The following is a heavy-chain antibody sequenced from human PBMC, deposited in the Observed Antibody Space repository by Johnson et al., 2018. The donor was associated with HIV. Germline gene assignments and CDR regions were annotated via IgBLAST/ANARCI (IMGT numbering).Heavy chain of an antibody. D-gene: IGHD1/OR15-1a*01. CDR2: ISYDGGNK. J-gene: IGHJ3*01. Sequence: VQVVESGGGVVQPGRSLRLSCAATGFTFNTYVMHWVRQAPGKGLAWVAIISYDGGNKSYADSVKGRFTISRDNSKNPLYLQMNILRAEDTAVYYCARDRTDWGQGTMVTVSS. CDR3: ARDRTD. CDR1: GFTFNTYV. V-gene: IGHV3-30-3*01.